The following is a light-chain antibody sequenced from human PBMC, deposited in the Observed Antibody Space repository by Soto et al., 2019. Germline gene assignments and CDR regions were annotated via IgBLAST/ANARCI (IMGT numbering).Light chain of an antibody. V-gene: IGLV2-14*03. CDR3: SSYTSSSTLYV. CDR2: DVA. CDR1: SIDVGGYNY. J-gene: IGLJ1*01. Sequence: QSALTQPASVSGSPGQSIAISCTGASIDVGGYNYVSWYQQHPGKAPKLMIYDVASRPSGVSDRFSGSKSGNTASLTISGLQAEDEADYYCSSYTSSSTLYVFGTGTNLTVL.